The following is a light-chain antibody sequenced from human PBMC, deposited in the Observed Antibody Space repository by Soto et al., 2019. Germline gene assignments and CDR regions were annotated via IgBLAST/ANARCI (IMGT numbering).Light chain of an antibody. Sequence: QSALTQPPSASGSPGQSVTISCTGTGSDIGAYNYVSWYQQHPGKVPKLIIYEVTKRPSAVPDRFSASKSGNTASLTVSGLQAEDEADYYCSSHGGANNFYVFGTGTKVTVL. CDR2: EVT. J-gene: IGLJ1*01. CDR3: SSHGGANNFYV. V-gene: IGLV2-8*01. CDR1: GSDIGAYNY.